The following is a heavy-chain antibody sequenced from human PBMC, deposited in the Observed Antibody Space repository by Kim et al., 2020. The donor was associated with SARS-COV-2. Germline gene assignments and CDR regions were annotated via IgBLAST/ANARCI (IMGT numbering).Heavy chain of an antibody. CDR3: ARRQFTSGWYYFDY. Sequence: YADSVKGRFTISRDNAKSTLYLQMNSLGAEDTAVYYCARRQFTSGWYYFDYWGQGTLVTVSS. V-gene: IGHV3-74*01. J-gene: IGHJ4*02. D-gene: IGHD6-19*01.